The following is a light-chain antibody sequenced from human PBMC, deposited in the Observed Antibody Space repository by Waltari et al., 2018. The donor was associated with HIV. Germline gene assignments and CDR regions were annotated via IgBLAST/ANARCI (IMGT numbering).Light chain of an antibody. CDR2: DNN. Sequence: QSVLTQPPSVSAAPGQKVTISCSGRSSNIGNNYVSWYQQRPATAPKLLIYDNNKRPSGIPDRVSGSKSGTSATLGITGLQTGDEADYYCGTWDSSLSAGHWVFGGGTKLTVL. V-gene: IGLV1-51*01. CDR3: GTWDSSLSAGHWV. CDR1: SSNIGNNY. J-gene: IGLJ3*02.